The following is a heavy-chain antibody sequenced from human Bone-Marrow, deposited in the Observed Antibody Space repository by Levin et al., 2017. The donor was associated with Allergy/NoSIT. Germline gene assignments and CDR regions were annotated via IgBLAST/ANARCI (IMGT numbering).Heavy chain of an antibody. Sequence: SETLSLTCTVSGGSISSGGYYWSWIRQHPGKGLEWIGYIYYSGSTYYNPSLKSRVTISVDTSKNQFSLKLSSVTAADTAVYYCASNYDSSGYLGRGQTPDAFDIWGQGTMVTVSS. CDR2: IYYSGST. CDR1: GGSISSGGYY. CDR3: ASNYDSSGYLGRGQTPDAFDI. D-gene: IGHD3-22*01. V-gene: IGHV4-31*03. J-gene: IGHJ3*02.